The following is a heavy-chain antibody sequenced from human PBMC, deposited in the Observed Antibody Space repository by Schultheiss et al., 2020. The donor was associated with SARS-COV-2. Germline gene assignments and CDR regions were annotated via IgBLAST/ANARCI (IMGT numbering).Heavy chain of an antibody. Sequence: GESLKISCAASGFTFSSYAMSWVRQAPGKGLEWVSAISGSGGSTYYADSVKGRFTISRDNAKNSLYLQMNSLRAEDTAVYYCARPGPTIGVVDYWGQGTLVTVSS. CDR2: ISGSGGST. J-gene: IGHJ4*02. CDR3: ARPGPTIGVVDY. D-gene: IGHD5-12*01. CDR1: GFTFSSYA. V-gene: IGHV3-23*01.